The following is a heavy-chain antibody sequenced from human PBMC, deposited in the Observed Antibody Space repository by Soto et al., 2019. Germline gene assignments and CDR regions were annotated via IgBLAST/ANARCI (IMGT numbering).Heavy chain of an antibody. Sequence: LSLTCTVSGVSVSTNTQYWGWIRQSPGKGLEWIGSIFYTGFTSYNPSLESRVSVSVDTSKNQFSLKVSGVSAADTAVYYCATSQKGYNWNYFDHWGQGALVTVSS. J-gene: IGHJ4*02. CDR3: ATSQKGYNWNYFDH. CDR1: GVSVSTNTQY. D-gene: IGHD1-20*01. CDR2: IFYTGFT. V-gene: IGHV4-39*01.